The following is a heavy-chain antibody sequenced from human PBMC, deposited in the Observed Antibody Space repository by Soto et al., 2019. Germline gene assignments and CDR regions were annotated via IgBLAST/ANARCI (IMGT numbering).Heavy chain of an antibody. D-gene: IGHD3-10*01. CDR3: AHSFKAYGGSAPFDP. V-gene: IGHV2-5*01. CDR2: IYWNDDK. J-gene: IGHJ5*02. Sequence: QITLKESGPALVKPTQTLTLTCTFSGFSLSTSGVGVGWIRQPPGKALEWLALIYWNDDKRYSPSLKSRLTITKDTAKNQVVLTMTSMGPVDTATYCCAHSFKAYGGSAPFDPWGQGILVTVSS. CDR1: GFSLSTSGVG.